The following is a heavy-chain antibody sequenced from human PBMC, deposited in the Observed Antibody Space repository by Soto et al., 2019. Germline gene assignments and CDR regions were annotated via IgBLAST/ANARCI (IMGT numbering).Heavy chain of an antibody. CDR3: AKDSAQYCSGGSCYWYFDL. D-gene: IGHD2-15*01. Sequence: ESGGGLVQPGRSLRLSCAASGFTFDDYAMHWVRQAPGKGLEWVSGISWNSGSIGYADSVKGRFTISRDNAKNSLYLQMNSLRAEDTALYYCAKDSAQYCSGGSCYWYFDLWGRGTLVTVSS. CDR2: ISWNSGSI. J-gene: IGHJ2*01. V-gene: IGHV3-9*01. CDR1: GFTFDDYA.